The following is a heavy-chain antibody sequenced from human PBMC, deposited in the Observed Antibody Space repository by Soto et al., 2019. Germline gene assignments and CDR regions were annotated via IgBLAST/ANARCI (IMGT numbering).Heavy chain of an antibody. CDR3: ARAFTFPNHVFDS. CDR2: IDYSGST. V-gene: IGHV4-59*01. CDR1: GDSISSYD. Sequence: PSETLSLTCTVSGDSISSYDWSWIRQPPGKGLEWIGYIDYSGSTNYNPSLKSRITISRDTSKNQFSLRLSSVTAADTAVYFCARAFTFPNHVFDSWGQGTMVTVSS. J-gene: IGHJ5*01. D-gene: IGHD3-10*01.